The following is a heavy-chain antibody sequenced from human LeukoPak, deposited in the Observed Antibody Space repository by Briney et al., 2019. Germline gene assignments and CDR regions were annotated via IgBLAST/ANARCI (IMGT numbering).Heavy chain of an antibody. J-gene: IGHJ4*02. D-gene: IGHD2-21*01. V-gene: IGHV3-9*01. Sequence: PGGSLRLSCAASGFTFDHHAMDWVRQAPGKGLEWVSGISCNGASIDYADSVKGRFTISRDNAENSLYLQMNSLRVDDRALYYCVRDLCCGGWYDFDLWGQGTLVTVSS. CDR1: GFTFDHHA. CDR2: ISCNGASI. CDR3: VRDLCCGGWYDFDL.